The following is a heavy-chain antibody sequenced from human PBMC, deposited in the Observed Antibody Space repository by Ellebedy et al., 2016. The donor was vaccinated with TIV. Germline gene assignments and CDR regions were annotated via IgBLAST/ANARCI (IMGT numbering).Heavy chain of an antibody. J-gene: IGHJ4*02. Sequence: GESLKISXAASGFTFSSYAMSWVRQAPGKGLEWVSYISSSSSTIYYADSVKGRFTISRDNSKNTLYLQMNSLRAEDTAVYYCAKDRGKYGDYDWTFDYWGQGTLVTVSS. V-gene: IGHV3-23*01. CDR3: AKDRGKYGDYDWTFDY. D-gene: IGHD4-17*01. CDR1: GFTFSSYA. CDR2: ISSSSSTI.